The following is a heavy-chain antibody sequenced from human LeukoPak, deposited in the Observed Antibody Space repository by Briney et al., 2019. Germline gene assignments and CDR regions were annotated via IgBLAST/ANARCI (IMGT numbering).Heavy chain of an antibody. CDR2: IKKDGSEK. Sequence: GGSLRLSCAASGFTFSSYWMSWVRQAQGKGLEWVANIKKDGSEKYYVDSVKGRFTISRDNAKKSLYLQMNSLRAEDTAVYYCARHLSGITGYTYGRGIDYWGQGTLLTVSS. V-gene: IGHV3-7*01. J-gene: IGHJ4*02. D-gene: IGHD5-18*01. CDR1: GFTFSSYW. CDR3: ARHLSGITGYTYGRGIDY.